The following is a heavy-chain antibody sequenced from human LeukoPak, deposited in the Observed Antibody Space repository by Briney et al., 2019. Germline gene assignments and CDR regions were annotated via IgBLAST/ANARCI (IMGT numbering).Heavy chain of an antibody. CDR3: ARFEDYGGNRDVFDI. V-gene: IGHV1-2*02. D-gene: IGHD4-23*01. Sequence: ASVKVSCKASGYTFTAYYINWVRQAPAQGLEWMGWINLHSGGAVYAQGFQGRVTMTRDTSISTAYMELSRLRSDDTAVYYCARFEDYGGNRDVFDIWGQGTMVTVSS. CDR2: INLHSGGA. CDR1: GYTFTAYY. J-gene: IGHJ3*02.